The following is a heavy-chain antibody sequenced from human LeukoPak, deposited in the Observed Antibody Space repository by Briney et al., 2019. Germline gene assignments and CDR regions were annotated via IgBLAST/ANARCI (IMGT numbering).Heavy chain of an antibody. CDR2: IYYTGSI. CDR1: GGSISSCF. CDR3: ARSYNSGSGSYSGFAY. D-gene: IGHD3-10*01. J-gene: IGHJ4*02. V-gene: IGHV4-59*01. Sequence: PSETLSLTCTVSGGSISSCFWSWIRQPPGKGLEWIGYIYYTGSINYNPSLNSRVTISVDPSQSQFSLKLSSVPAADPAVYYCARSYNSGSGSYSGFAYWGQGTLVSVSS.